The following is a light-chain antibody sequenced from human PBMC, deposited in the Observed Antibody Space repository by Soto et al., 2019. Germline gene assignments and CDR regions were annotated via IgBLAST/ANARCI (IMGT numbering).Light chain of an antibody. CDR1: QSVGSN. CDR3: QQYNNWPPIP. CDR2: GAS. Sequence: EIVMTQSPATLSVSPGERATLSCRASQSVGSNLAWYQQKPGQAPRLLIYGASTRATGIPARFSGSGSGTEFTLAVSGLQSEDFAVYYCQQYNNWPPIPLGQGTRLEI. V-gene: IGKV3-15*01. J-gene: IGKJ5*01.